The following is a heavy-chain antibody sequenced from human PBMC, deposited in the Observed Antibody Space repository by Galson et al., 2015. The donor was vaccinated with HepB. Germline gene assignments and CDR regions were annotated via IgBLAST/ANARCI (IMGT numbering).Heavy chain of an antibody. CDR2: ISSSSSTI. J-gene: IGHJ3*02. D-gene: IGHD6-19*01. CDR3: ARVGYSSGGTVAFDI. CDR1: GFTFSSYS. V-gene: IGHV3-48*01. Sequence: SLRLSCAASGFTFSSYSMNWVRQAPGKGLEWVSYISSSSSTIYYADSVKGRFTISRDNAKNSLYLQMNSLRAEDTAVYYCARVGYSSGGTVAFDIWGQGTMVTVSS.